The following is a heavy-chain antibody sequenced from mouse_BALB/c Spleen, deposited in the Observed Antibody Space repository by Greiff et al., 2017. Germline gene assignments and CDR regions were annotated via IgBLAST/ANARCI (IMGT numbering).Heavy chain of an antibody. CDR2: ISSGSSTI. D-gene: IGHD2-1*01. J-gene: IGHJ4*01. CDR1: GFTFSSFG. CDR3: AGGNLYYYAMDY. V-gene: IGHV5-17*02. Sequence: EVQLVESGGGLVQPGGSRKLSCAASGFTFSSFGMHWVRQAPEKGLEWVAYISSGSSTIYYADTVKGRFTISRDNPKNTLFLQMTSLRSEDTAMYYCAGGNLYYYAMDYWGQGTSVTVSS.